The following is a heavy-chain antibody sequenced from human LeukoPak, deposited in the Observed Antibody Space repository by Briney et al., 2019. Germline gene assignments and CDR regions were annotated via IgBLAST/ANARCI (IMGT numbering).Heavy chain of an antibody. CDR2: TYYRSKWYN. V-gene: IGHV6-1*01. J-gene: IGHJ4*01. CDR3: ARGGSVRYSSGWYLGEFDY. D-gene: IGHD6-19*01. CDR1: GDSVSSNSAA. Sequence: SQTLSLTCAISGDSVSSNSAAWNWIRQSPSRGLEWLGRTYYRSKWYNDYAVSVKSRITINPDTSKNQFSLQLNSVTPEDTAVYYCARGGSVRYSSGWYLGEFDYWGXXTLXTVSS.